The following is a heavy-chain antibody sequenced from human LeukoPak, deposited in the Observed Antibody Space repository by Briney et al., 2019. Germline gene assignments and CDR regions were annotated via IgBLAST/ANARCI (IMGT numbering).Heavy chain of an antibody. D-gene: IGHD1-7*01. CDR2: ISYSGGT. Sequence: SETLSLTYTVSVGSISSHYWSWIRQTPGKGLEWIGYISYSGGTNYNPSLKSRVTISVETSKTQFSLKLTSVTDADTAVYYCAILKELWFDPWGQGTLVTVSS. CDR1: VGSISSHY. J-gene: IGHJ5*02. CDR3: AILKELWFDP. V-gene: IGHV4-59*11.